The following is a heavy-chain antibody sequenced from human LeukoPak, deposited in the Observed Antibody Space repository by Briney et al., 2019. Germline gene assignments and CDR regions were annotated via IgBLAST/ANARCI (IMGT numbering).Heavy chain of an antibody. V-gene: IGHV4-34*01. CDR1: GGSFSGYY. D-gene: IGHD3-10*01. CDR3: ARGITMVRGVLP. Sequence: PSETLSLTCAVYGGSFSGYYWSWIRQPPGKGLEWIGEINHSGSTNYNPSLKSRVTISVDTSKNQFSLKLSSVTAADTAVYYCARGITMVRGVLPWGQGTLVTVSS. J-gene: IGHJ5*02. CDR2: INHSGST.